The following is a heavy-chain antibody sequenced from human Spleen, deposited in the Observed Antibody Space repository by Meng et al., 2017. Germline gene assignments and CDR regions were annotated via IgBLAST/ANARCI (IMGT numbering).Heavy chain of an antibody. Sequence: QVQLQQWGAGLLKPSEPLSLTCVVSGGSFSDYYWSWIRQPPGKGLEWIGFASTNYNPSLKSRLTISLDTSKNQFSLKLTSVTAADTAVYYCARDYWGSLDYWGQGILVTVSS. CDR3: ARDYWGSLDY. CDR2: AST. CDR1: GGSFSDYY. J-gene: IGHJ4*02. D-gene: IGHD7-27*01. V-gene: IGHV4-34*01.